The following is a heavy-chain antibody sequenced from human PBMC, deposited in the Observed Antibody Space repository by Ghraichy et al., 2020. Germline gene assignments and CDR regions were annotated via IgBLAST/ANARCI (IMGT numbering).Heavy chain of an antibody. J-gene: IGHJ3*01. D-gene: IGHD6-19*01. CDR1: GFTFSTYW. V-gene: IGHV3-7*03. CDR3: ARADLGRDITVPGV. CDR2: INQDGSQK. Sequence: GGSLRLSCAASGFTFSTYWMSWVRQAPDKGLEWVANINQDGSQKYYVDSVKGRVTISRDNAKNSLYLQMNSLRAEDTAVYYCARADLGRDITVPGVWGQGTMVTVSS.